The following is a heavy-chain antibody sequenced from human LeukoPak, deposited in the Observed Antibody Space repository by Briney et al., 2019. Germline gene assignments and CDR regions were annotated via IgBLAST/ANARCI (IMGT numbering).Heavy chain of an antibody. J-gene: IGHJ4*02. V-gene: IGHV3-23*01. CDR3: AKDGAWLRFDD. CDR2: ISPGGGPT. D-gene: IGHD5-12*01. Sequence: GGSLRLSCAASGFTFDDYGMSWVRQAPGKGLEWVSGISPGGGPTYYADSVRGRFTISRDDSKNTLYLQMKNLRADDTAVYYCAKDGAWLRFDDWGQGILVTVSS. CDR1: GFTFDDYG.